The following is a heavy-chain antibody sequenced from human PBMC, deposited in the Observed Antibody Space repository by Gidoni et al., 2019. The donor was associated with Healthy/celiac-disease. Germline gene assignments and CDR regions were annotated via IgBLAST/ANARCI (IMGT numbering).Heavy chain of an antibody. CDR1: GFTFRSSS. Sequence: EVQLVESGGGLVKPGGALRLSCAASGFTFRSSSMNWVRPAPGKGLECVSSISSSSSYIYYADSVKGRFTISRDNAKNSLYLQMNSLRAEDTAVYYCARDGIAVAQGDFDYWGQGTLVTVSS. J-gene: IGHJ4*02. CDR3: ARDGIAVAQGDFDY. D-gene: IGHD6-19*01. V-gene: IGHV3-21*01. CDR2: ISSSSSYI.